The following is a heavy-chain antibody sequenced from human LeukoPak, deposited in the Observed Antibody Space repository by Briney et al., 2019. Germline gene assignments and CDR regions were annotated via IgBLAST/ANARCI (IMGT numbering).Heavy chain of an antibody. CDR2: IIPIFGTS. J-gene: IGHJ4*02. V-gene: IGHV1-69*13. Sequence: ASVKVSCKASGGTFSSFAISWVRQARGQGLEWMGGIIPIFGTSKYVQKFQGRVTIIADESTSTAYMELRNLRSEDTAVYYCATAPVSDCSSTTCYAPNFDYWGQGTLVTVSS. D-gene: IGHD2-2*01. CDR3: ATAPVSDCSSTTCYAPNFDY. CDR1: GGTFSSFA.